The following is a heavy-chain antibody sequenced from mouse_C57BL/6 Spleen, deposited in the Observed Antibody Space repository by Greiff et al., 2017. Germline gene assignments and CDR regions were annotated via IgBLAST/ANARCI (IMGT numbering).Heavy chain of an antibody. Sequence: QVQLQQPGAELVKPGASVKLSCKASGYTFTSYWMHWVKQRPGQGLEWIGMIHPNSGSTNYNEKFKSKATLTVDKSSSTAYMQLSSLTSEDSAVYYCARTLYYDSFDYWGQGTTLTVSS. J-gene: IGHJ2*01. CDR1: GYTFTSYW. CDR2: IHPNSGST. V-gene: IGHV1-64*01. CDR3: ARTLYYDSFDY. D-gene: IGHD2-4*01.